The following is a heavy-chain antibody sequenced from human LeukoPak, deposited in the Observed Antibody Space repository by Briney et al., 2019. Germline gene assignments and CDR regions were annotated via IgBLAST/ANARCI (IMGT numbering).Heavy chain of an antibody. V-gene: IGHV3-30*10. CDR3: ARDPQY. CDR2: ISFDGSNK. J-gene: IGHJ4*02. Sequence: GRSLRLSCAASGFTFSSYAMHWVRQAPGKGLEWVAVISFDGSNKYYTDSVKGRFTISRDNSKNTLYLQVSSLRTEDTAMYYCARDPQYWGRGTLVTVSA. CDR1: GFTFSSYA.